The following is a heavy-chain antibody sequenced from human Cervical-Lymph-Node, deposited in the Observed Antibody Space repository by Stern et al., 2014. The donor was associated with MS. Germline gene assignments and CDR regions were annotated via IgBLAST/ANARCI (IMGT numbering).Heavy chain of an antibody. D-gene: IGHD6-6*01. V-gene: IGHV3-33*01. CDR3: ARGDSSSPLEY. Sequence: QVQLVESGGGVVQPGRSLRLSCAASGFTFSSYGMHWVRQTPGKGLEWVAVIWYDGSNKCYADSVKGRFTISRDNSENTLYLQMNSLRAEDTAVYYCARGDSSSPLEYWGQGTLVTVSS. CDR1: GFTFSSYG. CDR2: IWYDGSNK. J-gene: IGHJ4*02.